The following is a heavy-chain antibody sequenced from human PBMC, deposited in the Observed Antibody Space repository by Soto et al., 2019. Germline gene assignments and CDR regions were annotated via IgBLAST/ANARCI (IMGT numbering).Heavy chain of an antibody. J-gene: IGHJ3*02. CDR1: GYTFTTYT. Sequence: QVPLVQSGAEVKKPGASVKVSCRASGYTFTTYTLLWVRQAPGQRLEWMAWINPGNGDTKYSQNFQDRVTATRETPAGTAYMEMSRLRSEDTATYYCARKQPGFQIGWAWALDIWGQGTMVTVSS. V-gene: IGHV1-3*01. D-gene: IGHD1-26*01. CDR2: INPGNGDT. CDR3: ARKQPGFQIGWAWALDI.